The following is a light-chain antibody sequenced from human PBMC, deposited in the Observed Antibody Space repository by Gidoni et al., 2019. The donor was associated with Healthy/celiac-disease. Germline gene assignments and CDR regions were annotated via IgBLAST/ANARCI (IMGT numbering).Light chain of an antibody. CDR2: GAS. CDR1: QSVSSSY. Sequence: VLTQSPGTLSLSPGERATLSCRASQSVSSSYLAWYQQKPGQAPRLLIYGASSRATGIPDRFSGSGSGTDFTLTISRLEPEDFAVYYCQQYGSSPRAFGPGTKVDIK. CDR3: QQYGSSPRA. J-gene: IGKJ3*01. V-gene: IGKV3-20*01.